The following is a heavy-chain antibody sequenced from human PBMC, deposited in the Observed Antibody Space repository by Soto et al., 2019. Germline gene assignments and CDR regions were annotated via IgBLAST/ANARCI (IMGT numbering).Heavy chain of an antibody. CDR1: GYTFTSYP. V-gene: IGHV1-3*01. CDR3: ARLVQQRCYGDNWFDP. J-gene: IGHJ5*02. Sequence: QVHLVQSGAEVKKPGASVKVSCKASGYTFTSYPMHWVRQAPGQRLEWMGWINAGNGNTKYSQKFQDRVTITRDTSASTAYMELSSLRSEDTAVYYCARLVQQRCYGDNWFDPWGQGTLVTVSS. CDR2: INAGNGNT. D-gene: IGHD1-1*01.